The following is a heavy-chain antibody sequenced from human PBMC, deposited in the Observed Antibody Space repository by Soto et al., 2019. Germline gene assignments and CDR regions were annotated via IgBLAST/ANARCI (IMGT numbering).Heavy chain of an antibody. D-gene: IGHD6-19*01. Sequence: QEQLVQSGGGVVQPVRSLRLSCAASGFSFSTYGIHWLRQAPGKGLEWLAVTSFDGTKKYSSDFVKGRLTVSRDTSNNTVYLRMSSVRVEDTAVYYCAREAPWAVAGSSYFDYWGQGTLVTVSS. V-gene: IGHV3-33*01. CDR1: GFSFSTYG. J-gene: IGHJ4*02. CDR2: TSFDGTKK. CDR3: AREAPWAVAGSSYFDY.